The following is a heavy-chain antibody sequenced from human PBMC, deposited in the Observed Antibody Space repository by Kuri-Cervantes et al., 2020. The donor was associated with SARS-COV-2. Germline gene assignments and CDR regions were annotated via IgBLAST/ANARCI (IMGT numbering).Heavy chain of an antibody. CDR2: IYYSGST. J-gene: IGHJ6*03. CDR1: GGSISSYY. CDR3: ARFMVQGVIRYYYYYMDV. V-gene: IGHV4-59*08. D-gene: IGHD3-10*01. Sequence: SETLSLTCTVFGGSISSYYWSWIRQPPGKGLEWIGYIYYSGSTNYNPSLKSRVTISVDTSKNQFSLKLSSVTAADTAVYYCARFMVQGVIRYYYYYMDVWGKGTTVIVSS.